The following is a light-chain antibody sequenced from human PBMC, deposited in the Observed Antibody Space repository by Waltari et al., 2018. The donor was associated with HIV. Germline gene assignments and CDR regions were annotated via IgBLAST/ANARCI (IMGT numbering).Light chain of an antibody. Sequence: EIVMTQSPGTLSVSPGERATLSPRASQSVGSNLAWYQQKPGKATRRRMFGSSSRAAGIPARFSGSGSGTDFALTISGLQSEDFAVYFCQQYSDWPPLTFGGGTKVEIK. CDR1: QSVGSN. J-gene: IGKJ4*01. CDR2: GSS. V-gene: IGKV3D-15*01. CDR3: QQYSDWPPLT.